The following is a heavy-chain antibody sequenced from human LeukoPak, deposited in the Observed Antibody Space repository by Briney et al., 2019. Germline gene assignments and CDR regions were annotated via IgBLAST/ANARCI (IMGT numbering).Heavy chain of an antibody. Sequence: SETLSLTCTVSGGSISSYYWSWIRQPPGKGLEWIGYIYYSGSTNYNPSLKSRVTISVDTSKNQFSLKLSSVTAADTAVYYCAIGAGSTVVTVGDYWGQEPPVTVSS. J-gene: IGHJ4*02. CDR2: IYYSGST. D-gene: IGHD4-23*01. V-gene: IGHV4-59*01. CDR3: AIGAGSTVVTVGDY. CDR1: GGSISSYY.